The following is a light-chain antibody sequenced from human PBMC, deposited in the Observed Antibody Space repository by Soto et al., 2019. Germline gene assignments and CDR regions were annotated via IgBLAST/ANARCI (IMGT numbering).Light chain of an antibody. Sequence: QSALTQPASASPSPVQSITISRPETSSDVGGYNYVSWYQQHPGKDPKLMIYEVSNRPSGVSNRFSGSKSGNTASLTISGLQAEDEADYYCSSYTSSSTRVFGTGTKVTVL. CDR1: SSDVGGYNY. J-gene: IGLJ1*01. CDR3: SSYTSSSTRV. CDR2: EVS. V-gene: IGLV2-14*01.